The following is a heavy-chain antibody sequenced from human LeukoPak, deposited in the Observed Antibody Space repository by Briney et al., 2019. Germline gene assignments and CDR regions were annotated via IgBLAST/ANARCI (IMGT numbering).Heavy chain of an antibody. V-gene: IGHV1-2*02. CDR1: GYTFTDYY. CDR3: ARSYFDVLTNYYMWLAP. D-gene: IGHD3-9*01. J-gene: IGHJ5*02. Sequence: ASVKVSCKASGYTFTDYYIHWVRQAPGQGLEWMGWINLNSGDTYYAQNFQDRVTMTWDTSISTAYLELSSLRSDDTAVFYCARSYFDVLTNYYMWLAPWGQGTLVTVSS. CDR2: INLNSGDT.